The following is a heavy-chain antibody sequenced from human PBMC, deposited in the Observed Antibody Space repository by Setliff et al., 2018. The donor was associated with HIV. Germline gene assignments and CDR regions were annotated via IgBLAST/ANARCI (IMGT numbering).Heavy chain of an antibody. CDR3: ARGLSIFGVATPGFYSFMDV. Sequence: PSETLSLTCTVSGGSITGHYWSWSRQPPGKGLEWIGYIHYSGSSNYNPSLKSRVSISLDTSKKQVSLKLNSVTAADTAVYYCARGLSIFGVATPGFYSFMDVWGKGTTVTVSS. V-gene: IGHV4-59*11. CDR2: IHYSGSS. D-gene: IGHD3-3*01. CDR1: GGSITGHY. J-gene: IGHJ6*03.